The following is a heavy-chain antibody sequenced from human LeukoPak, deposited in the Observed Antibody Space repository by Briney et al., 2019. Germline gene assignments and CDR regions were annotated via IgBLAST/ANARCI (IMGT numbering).Heavy chain of an antibody. CDR2: IYSGGNT. CDR1: GFTVSSNY. Sequence: PGGSLRLSCAASGFTVSSNYMSWVRQAPGKGLDWVSVIYSGGNTYYADSVKGRFTISRDNSKNTLYLQVNSLRAEDTAVYYCARDRVGATTNFDYWGQGTLVTVSS. J-gene: IGHJ4*02. CDR3: ARDRVGATTNFDY. V-gene: IGHV3-53*01. D-gene: IGHD1-26*01.